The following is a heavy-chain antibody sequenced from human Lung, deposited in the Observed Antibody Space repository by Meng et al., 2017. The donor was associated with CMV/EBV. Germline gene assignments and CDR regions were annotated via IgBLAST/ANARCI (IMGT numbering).Heavy chain of an antibody. Sequence: SCAASGFTFSSYSMNWVRQAPGKGLEWVSSISSSSSYIYYADSVKGRFTISRDNAKNSLYLQMNSLRAEDTAVYYCARDQSYYDFWSGSYLYHYYYYGMDVWXQGTTVTVSS. D-gene: IGHD3-3*01. CDR2: ISSSSSYI. CDR1: GFTFSSYS. CDR3: ARDQSYYDFWSGSYLYHYYYYGMDV. J-gene: IGHJ6*02. V-gene: IGHV3-21*01.